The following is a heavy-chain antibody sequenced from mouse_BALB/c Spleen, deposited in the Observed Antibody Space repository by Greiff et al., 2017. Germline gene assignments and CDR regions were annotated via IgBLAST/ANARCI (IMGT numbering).Heavy chain of an antibody. CDR3: ARGAITTVPFDY. CDR2: ISYDGSN. J-gene: IGHJ2*01. D-gene: IGHD1-1*01. CDR1: GYSITSGYY. Sequence: DVKLQESGPGLVKPSQSLSLTCSVTGYSITSGYYWNWIRQFPGNKLEWMGYISYDGSNNYNPSLKNRISITRDTSKNQFFLKLNSVTTEDTATYYCARGAITTVPFDYWGQGTTLTVSS. V-gene: IGHV3-6*02.